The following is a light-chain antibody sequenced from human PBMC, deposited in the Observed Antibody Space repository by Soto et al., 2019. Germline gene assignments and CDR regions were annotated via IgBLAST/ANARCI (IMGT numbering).Light chain of an antibody. CDR2: DAS. Sequence: DIQMTQSPSTLSASVGGRVTITCRASQSISSWFAWYQQKPGKAPKLLIYDASSLESGVPSRFSGSGSGTEFTLTISSLQPDDFATYYCQHYNSYSEAFGQGTKVDIK. J-gene: IGKJ1*01. CDR1: QSISSW. CDR3: QHYNSYSEA. V-gene: IGKV1-5*01.